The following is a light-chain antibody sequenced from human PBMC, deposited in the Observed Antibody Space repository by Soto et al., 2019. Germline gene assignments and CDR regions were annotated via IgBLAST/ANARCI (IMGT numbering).Light chain of an antibody. CDR1: QSISDS. Sequence: DIQMTQSPSTLSASVGDRVSITCRASQSISDSLAWYQQKPGKAPYLLISDASSLERGVPSRFSGSGSGTEFTLTISNMQPDDFATYYCQQYKGYSRAFGQGTRVEI. J-gene: IGKJ1*01. CDR3: QQYKGYSRA. V-gene: IGKV1-5*01. CDR2: DAS.